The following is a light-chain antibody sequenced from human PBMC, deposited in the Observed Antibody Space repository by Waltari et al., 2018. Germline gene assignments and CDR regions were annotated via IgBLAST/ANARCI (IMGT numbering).Light chain of an antibody. J-gene: IGLJ1*01. CDR1: RSDIGCYKY. V-gene: IGLV2-8*01. CDR2: DVS. CDR3: SSYAGNNNYI. Sequence: QTALTQPSSVSASPGQSVTISCTATRSDIGCYKYASWYQQNPGKAPKLLIYDVSQRPSGVSDRFSGSKSGNTASLTISGLQAEDEADYYCSSYAGNNNYIFGAGTRLTVL.